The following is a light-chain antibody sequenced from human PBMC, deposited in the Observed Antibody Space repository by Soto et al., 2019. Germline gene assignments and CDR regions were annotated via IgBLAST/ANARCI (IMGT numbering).Light chain of an antibody. J-gene: IGLJ3*02. CDR1: SSDVGAYNL. CDR3: CSYAGSRTFV. V-gene: IGLV2-23*01. Sequence: QSALTQPASVSGSPGQSITVSCTGTSSDVGAYNLVSWYQQHPGKAPRLIIYEGTKRPSGISHRFSGSKSDNMASLTISGLRAEDEAHYHCCSYAGSRTFVFGGGTKLTVL. CDR2: EGT.